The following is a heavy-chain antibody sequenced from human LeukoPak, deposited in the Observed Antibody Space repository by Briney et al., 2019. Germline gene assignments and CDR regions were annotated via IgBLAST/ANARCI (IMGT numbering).Heavy chain of an antibody. Sequence: GGSLRLSCAASEFTFTTYGMHWVRQAPGKGLEWVAVTSYDGSNKDYADSVKGRFTISRDNSKNTLFLQMNSLRAEDTAVYYCAREIFNGFDIWGQGTMVTVS. V-gene: IGHV3-30*19. J-gene: IGHJ3*02. CDR2: TSYDGSNK. CDR1: EFTFTTYG. CDR3: AREIFNGFDI.